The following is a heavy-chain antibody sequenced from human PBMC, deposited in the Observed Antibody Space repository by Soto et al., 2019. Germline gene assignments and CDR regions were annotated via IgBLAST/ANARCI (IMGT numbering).Heavy chain of an antibody. CDR2: IYYSGTT. V-gene: IGHV4-30-4*02. J-gene: IGHJ6*02. Sequence: PSYSQSQTCTVGVGSTRSDVYYWIWIHQSPGKGLEWIGYIYYSGTTYYNPSLKSRVTISIDTSKNQFSLKLSSVTAADTAVYYCARDKIWFGKLTHQYGMDVWGQGTTVTVS. CDR1: VGSTRSDVYY. D-gene: IGHD3-10*01. CDR3: ARDKIWFGKLTHQYGMDV.